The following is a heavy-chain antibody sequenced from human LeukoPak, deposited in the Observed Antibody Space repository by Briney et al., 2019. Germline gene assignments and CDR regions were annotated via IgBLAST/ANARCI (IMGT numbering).Heavy chain of an antibody. CDR3: ARRLPRYSGSYAWFDR. CDR2: INHSGST. D-gene: IGHD1-26*01. J-gene: IGHJ5*02. CDR1: GGSFSGYY. V-gene: IGHV4-34*01. Sequence: SETLSLTCAVYGGSFSGYYWSWIRQPPGKGLEWIGEINHSGSTNYNPSLKSRVTISVDTSKNQFSLKLGSVTAADTAVYYCARRLPRYSGSYAWFDRWGQGTLVTVSS.